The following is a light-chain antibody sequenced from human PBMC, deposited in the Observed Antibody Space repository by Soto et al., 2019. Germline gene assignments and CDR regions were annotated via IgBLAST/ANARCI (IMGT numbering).Light chain of an antibody. CDR2: GAS. Sequence: EIVLTQSPVTLSLSPGARATLSCRASQSVSSNLAWYQQNPGQPPRLLIYGASTRATGIPARFSGGGSGTEFTLTISSLQSEDFAVYYCQQYNIWWTFGQGTKVDIK. V-gene: IGKV3-15*01. J-gene: IGKJ1*01. CDR3: QQYNIWWT. CDR1: QSVSSN.